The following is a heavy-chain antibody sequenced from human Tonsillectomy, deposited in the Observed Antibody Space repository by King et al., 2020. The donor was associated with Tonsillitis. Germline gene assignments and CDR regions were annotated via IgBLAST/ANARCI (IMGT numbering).Heavy chain of an antibody. CDR1: GGTFXSYA. J-gene: IGHJ6*03. CDR2: IXPIFGTA. Sequence: QLVQSGAEXKKPGSSVKVSCKASGGTFXSYAISWVXQAPGQGLEWMGGIXPIFGTANYAQKFQGRVTITADKSTSTAYMELSRLRSEDTAVYYCARSTRPGGGGVPYHMDGWGKGTPVTVPS. CDR3: ARSTRPGGGGVPYHMDG. V-gene: IGHV1-69*14. D-gene: IGHD2-8*02.